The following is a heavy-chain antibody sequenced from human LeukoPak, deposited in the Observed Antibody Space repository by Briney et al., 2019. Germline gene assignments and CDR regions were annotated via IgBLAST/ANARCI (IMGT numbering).Heavy chain of an antibody. J-gene: IGHJ1*01. Sequence: ASVKVSCKTSGYSFTGYYIHWVRQAPGQGLEWMGWINPNSGGTNYAQKFRGRVTMTRDTSIGTAYMELNRLRSDDTAVYYCARGSYDSSDFEYFHHWGQGTLVTVSS. CDR3: ARGSYDSSDFEYFHH. D-gene: IGHD3-22*01. V-gene: IGHV1-2*02. CDR2: INPNSGGT. CDR1: GYSFTGYY.